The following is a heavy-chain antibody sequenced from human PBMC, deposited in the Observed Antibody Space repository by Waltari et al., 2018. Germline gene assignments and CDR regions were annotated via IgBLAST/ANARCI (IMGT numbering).Heavy chain of an antibody. V-gene: IGHV4-59*01. Sequence: QVRLQESGPGLLTPSEPLSLSCRVPGGSLPSTSHWNWIRQAPGKGLEWIGFLLYSGATDYNPSVRSRVTISSDTSKNQNFLKLTSVTAADSGIYYCARVSPHGNSWYLNAFDVWGLGTRVTVSA. CDR3: ARVSPHGNSWYLNAFDV. CDR1: GGSLPSTSH. D-gene: IGHD6-13*01. CDR2: LLYSGAT. J-gene: IGHJ3*01.